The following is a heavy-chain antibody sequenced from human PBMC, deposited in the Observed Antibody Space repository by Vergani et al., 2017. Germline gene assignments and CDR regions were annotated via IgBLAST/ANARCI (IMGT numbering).Heavy chain of an antibody. CDR3: ARDHRDYNNYPGTFDI. CDR1: GFSFSDHY. Sequence: HVQMVESGGGLVKPGGSLRLSCAASGFSFSDHYMTWIRQAPGKGLEWVSYISNSGNTIEYADSVKGRFSISRDNAKSSLFLQMDSLRAEDTAVYYCARDHRDYNNYPGTFDIWGQGSMVTVSS. D-gene: IGHD5-24*01. J-gene: IGHJ3*02. V-gene: IGHV3-11*01. CDR2: ISNSGNTI.